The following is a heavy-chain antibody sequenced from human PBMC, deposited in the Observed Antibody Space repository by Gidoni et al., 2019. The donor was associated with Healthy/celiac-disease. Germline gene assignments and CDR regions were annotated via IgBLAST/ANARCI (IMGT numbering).Heavy chain of an antibody. CDR1: GGSISSYY. CDR2: IYYSGST. J-gene: IGHJ4*02. Sequence: QVQLQESGPGLVKPSETLSLTCTVSGGSISSYYWSWIRQPPGKGLEWIGYIYYSGSTNYNPSLKSRVTISVDTSKNQFSLKLSSVTAADTAVYYCARQERYGSGSYVVYWGQGTLVTVSS. CDR3: ARQERYGSGSYVVY. V-gene: IGHV4-59*08. D-gene: IGHD3-10*01.